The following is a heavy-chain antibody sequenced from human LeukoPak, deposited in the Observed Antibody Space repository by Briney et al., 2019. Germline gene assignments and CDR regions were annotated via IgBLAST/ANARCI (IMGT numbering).Heavy chain of an antibody. Sequence: SVKVACKASAGTFSSYAISWVRQAPGQGLEWMGGIIPIFGTANYAQKCQGRVTITTDESTSTAYMELRSLRSEDTAVYYCAGGTLEWFQYPEYNWFDPWGQGTLVTVSS. J-gene: IGHJ5*02. D-gene: IGHD3-3*01. CDR1: AGTFSSYA. CDR3: AGGTLEWFQYPEYNWFDP. CDR2: IIPIFGTA. V-gene: IGHV1-69*05.